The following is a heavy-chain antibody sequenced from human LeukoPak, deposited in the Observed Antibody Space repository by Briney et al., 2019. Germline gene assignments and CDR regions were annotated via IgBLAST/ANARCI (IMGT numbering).Heavy chain of an antibody. V-gene: IGHV4-59*12. D-gene: IGHD3-22*01. Sequence: SETLSLTCTVSGGSISGYFGSWIRQPPGKGLEGSGYIYYSGSTNYNPSLKRRDTISVDMCKKQISLKLSSVTAADTAVYYCARDTRPYASTPYYFDYWGQGTLVTVSS. J-gene: IGHJ4*02. CDR2: IYYSGST. CDR3: ARDTRPYASTPYYFDY. CDR1: GGSISGYF.